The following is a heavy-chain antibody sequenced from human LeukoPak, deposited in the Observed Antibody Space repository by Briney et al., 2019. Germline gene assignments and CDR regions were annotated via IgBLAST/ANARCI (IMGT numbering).Heavy chain of an antibody. CDR1: GYTFAGYY. D-gene: IGHD3-10*01. V-gene: IGHV1-2*06. CDR2: INSNSGGT. J-gene: IGHJ4*02. Sequence: ASVKVSCKASGYTFAGYYIHWVRQAPGQGLEWMGRINSNSGGTNYAQNFQGRVTMTRDTSISTAYMELSRLTSDDTAMYYCSSNGSGLGNWGQGTLLTVSS. CDR3: SSNGSGLGN.